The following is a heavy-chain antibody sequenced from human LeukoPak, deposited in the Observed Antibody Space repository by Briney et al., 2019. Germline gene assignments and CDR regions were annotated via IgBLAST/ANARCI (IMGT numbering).Heavy chain of an antibody. CDR2: INPSGGST. CDR3: ARGGSLAVAPHLYYFDY. V-gene: IGHV1-46*01. CDR1: GYTFTSYY. D-gene: IGHD6-19*01. J-gene: IGHJ4*02. Sequence: GASVKVSCKASGYTFTSYYMHWVRQAPGQGLEWMGLINPSGGSTTYAQNFQGRVTMTRDTSTSAVYMELSSLRSEDTAVYYCARGGSLAVAPHLYYFDYWGQGTLVTVSS.